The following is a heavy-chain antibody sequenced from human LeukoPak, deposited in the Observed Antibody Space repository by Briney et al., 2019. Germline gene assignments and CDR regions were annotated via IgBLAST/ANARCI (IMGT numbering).Heavy chain of an antibody. CDR1: GGSISSSSYY. D-gene: IGHD3-10*01. Sequence: PSETLSLTCTVSGGSISSSSYYWGWIRQPPGKGLEWIGSIYYSGSTYYNPPLKSRVTISVDTSKNQFSLKLSSVTAADTAVYYCAREPSITMVRGVIDYWGQGTLVTVSS. V-gene: IGHV4-39*07. J-gene: IGHJ4*02. CDR2: IYYSGST. CDR3: AREPSITMVRGVIDY.